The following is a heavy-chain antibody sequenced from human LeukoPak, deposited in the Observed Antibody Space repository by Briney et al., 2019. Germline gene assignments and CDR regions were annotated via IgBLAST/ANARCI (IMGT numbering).Heavy chain of an antibody. CDR1: AFTLSRYC. V-gene: IGHV3-74*01. D-gene: IGHD3-22*01. CDR2: IKSDGTHP. J-gene: IGHJ3*01. CDR3: ALGYDYDHPYEFDV. Sequence: PGGSLTLSCAASAFTLSRYCIHWVRQAPGKGLVWVARIKSDGTHPSYADWVQGRFTISSDNAKKTLYLQMNNLRAEDTAVYYCALGYDYDHPYEFDVWGQGTMVTVSS.